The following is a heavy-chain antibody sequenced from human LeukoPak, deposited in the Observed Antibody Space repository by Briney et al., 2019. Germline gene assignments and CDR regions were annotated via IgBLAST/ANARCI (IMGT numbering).Heavy chain of an antibody. CDR1: GGSISSGGHY. V-gene: IGHV4-30-2*01. D-gene: IGHD3-3*01. Sequence: SETLSLTCSVSGGSISSGGHYWSWIRQPPGKGLEWIGYIYHSGSTYYNPSLKSRVTISIDRSKNQFSLKLSSVTAADTAVYYCARGDYDFWSASFDYWGQGTLVTVSS. CDR3: ARGDYDFWSASFDY. J-gene: IGHJ4*02. CDR2: IYHSGST.